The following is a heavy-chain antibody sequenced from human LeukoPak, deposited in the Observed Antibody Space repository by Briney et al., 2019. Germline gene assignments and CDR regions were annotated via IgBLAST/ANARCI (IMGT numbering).Heavy chain of an antibody. V-gene: IGHV1-69*04. D-gene: IGHD3-22*01. CDR1: GGTFSSYA. Sequence: GASVKVSCKASGGTFSSYAISWVRQAPGQGLEWMGRIIPILGIANYAQKFQGRVTITADKSTSTAYMELSSLRSEDTAVYYCARGEEVYYYDSSGYKPLPLRYWGQGTLVTVSS. CDR2: IIPILGIA. J-gene: IGHJ4*02. CDR3: ARGEEVYYYDSSGYKPLPLRY.